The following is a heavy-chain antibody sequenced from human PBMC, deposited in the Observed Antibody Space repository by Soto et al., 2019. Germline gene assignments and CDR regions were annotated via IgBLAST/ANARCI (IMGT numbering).Heavy chain of an antibody. D-gene: IGHD5-12*01. CDR1: GFTFSNYA. CDR3: AKSKSAYGYYYYGMDV. J-gene: IGHJ6*02. Sequence: EEQLLESGGGLVQPGESLRLACVASGFTFSNYAMNWVRQAPGKGLEWVSAISGSGSSTYYVDSGKGRFTISRDNSKNTLFLQMNSLRAEDTAVYYCAKSKSAYGYYYYGMDVWGQGTTVNVSS. CDR2: ISGSGSST. V-gene: IGHV3-23*01.